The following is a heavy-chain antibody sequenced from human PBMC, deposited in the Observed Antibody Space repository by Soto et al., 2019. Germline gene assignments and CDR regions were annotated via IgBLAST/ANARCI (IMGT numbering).Heavy chain of an antibody. Sequence: PGESLTLSCAASGFTFSSHAISWVRQAAGKGLEGVSAISGSGGSTYYADSVKGRFTISRDNSKNTLYLQMNSLRAEDTAVYYCAKSQQLVLDYFDYWGQGTLVTVSS. CDR3: AKSQQLVLDYFDY. J-gene: IGHJ4*02. V-gene: IGHV3-23*01. CDR2: ISGSGGST. D-gene: IGHD6-13*01. CDR1: GFTFSSHA.